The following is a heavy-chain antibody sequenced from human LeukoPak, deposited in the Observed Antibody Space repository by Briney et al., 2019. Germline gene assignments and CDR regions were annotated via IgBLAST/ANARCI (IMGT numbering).Heavy chain of an antibody. CDR3: ARGEDTAMVPPDC. V-gene: IGHV1-2*02. D-gene: IGHD5-18*01. CDR1: GYTFTGYY. J-gene: IGHJ4*02. Sequence: GASVKVSCKASGYTFTGYYMHWVRQAPGQGLEWMGWINPNSGGTNYAQKFQGRVTMTRDTSISTAHMELSRLRSDDTAVYYCARGEDTAMVPPDCWGQGTLVTVSS. CDR2: INPNSGGT.